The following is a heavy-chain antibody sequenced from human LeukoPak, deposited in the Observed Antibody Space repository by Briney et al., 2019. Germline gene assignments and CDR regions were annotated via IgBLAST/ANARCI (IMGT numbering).Heavy chain of an antibody. Sequence: HPGGSLRLSCAASGFTFSSYAMSWVRQAPGKGLEWVSGISGSGGSTYYADSVKGRFSISRDNSKNTLYLQMSDLRAEDTAVYYCAKITVATTPNYWGQGTLVTVSS. CDR1: GFTFSSYA. V-gene: IGHV3-23*01. J-gene: IGHJ4*02. D-gene: IGHD3-10*01. CDR3: AKITVATTPNY. CDR2: ISGSGGST.